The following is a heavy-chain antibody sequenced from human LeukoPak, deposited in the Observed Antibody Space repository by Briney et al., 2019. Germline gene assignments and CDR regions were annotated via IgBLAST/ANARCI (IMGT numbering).Heavy chain of an antibody. CDR2: ISYSGIT. CDR3: ARAFNPGIAAAGTGWFDP. CDR1: GGSINNYY. Sequence: SETLSLTCTVSGGSINNYYWSWIRQPPGKGLEWIGYISYSGITNYNPSLKSRVTISLDTSKNQFSLKLSSVTAADTAVYYCARAFNPGIAAAGTGWFDPWGQGTLVTVSS. J-gene: IGHJ5*02. V-gene: IGHV4-59*01. D-gene: IGHD6-13*01.